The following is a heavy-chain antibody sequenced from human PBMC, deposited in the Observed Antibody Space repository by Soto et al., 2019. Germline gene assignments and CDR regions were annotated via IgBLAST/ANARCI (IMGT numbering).Heavy chain of an antibody. CDR3: ARIVGAYNYGHYFDY. J-gene: IGHJ4*02. V-gene: IGHV2-70*01. CDR2: IDWDDDK. CDR1: GFSLSTSGMC. Sequence: SGPTLVNPTQTLTLTCTLSGFSLSTSGMCVSWIRQPPGKALEWLALIDWDDDKYYSTSLKTRLTISRDTSKNQVVLTLTNMDPVDTATYYCARIVGAYNYGHYFDYWGQGNLVTVSS. D-gene: IGHD5-18*01.